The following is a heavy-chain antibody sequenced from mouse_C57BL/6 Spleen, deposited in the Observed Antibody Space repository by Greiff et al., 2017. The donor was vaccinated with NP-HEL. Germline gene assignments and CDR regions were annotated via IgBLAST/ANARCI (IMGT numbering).Heavy chain of an antibody. D-gene: IGHD4-1*01. V-gene: IGHV1-72*01. J-gene: IGHJ4*01. CDR1: GYTFTSYW. CDR3: AAGADYYAMDY. CDR2: IDPNSGGT. Sequence: QVQLQQSGAELVKPGASVKLSCKASGYTFTSYWMPWVKQRPGRGLEWIGSIDPNSGGTKYNEKFKSKVTLTVDKPSSTAYMQLSSLTSEDSAVYYCAAGADYYAMDYWGQGTSVTVSS.